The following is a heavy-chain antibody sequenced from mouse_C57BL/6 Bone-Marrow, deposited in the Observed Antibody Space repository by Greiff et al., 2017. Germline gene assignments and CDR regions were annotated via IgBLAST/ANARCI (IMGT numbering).Heavy chain of an antibody. CDR2: INDGGSYT. V-gene: IGHV5-4*01. J-gene: IGHJ2*01. CDR1: GFTFSSYA. CDR3: ARDPRWLLLDY. D-gene: IGHD2-3*01. Sequence: EVKLVESGGGLVKPGGSLKLSCAASGFTFSSYAMSWVRQTPEKRLEWVATINDGGSYTYYPDNVKGRFTISRDNAKNNLYLQMSHLKSEDTAMYYCARDPRWLLLDYWGQGTTLTVSS.